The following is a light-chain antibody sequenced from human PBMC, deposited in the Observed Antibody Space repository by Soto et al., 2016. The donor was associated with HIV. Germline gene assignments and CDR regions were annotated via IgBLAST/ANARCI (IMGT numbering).Light chain of an antibody. CDR2: DDS. J-gene: IGLJ2*01. V-gene: IGLV3-21*03. CDR3: QLWDISRDHVL. CDR1: GIGGKT. Sequence: SYVLTQPPSVSVAPGKTARITCGEDGIGGKTVHWYQQKPGQAPVLVVYDDSDRPSGIPERFSGSNSGNTATLTISRVEAGDEADYYCQLWDISRDHVLFGGGTKLTVL.